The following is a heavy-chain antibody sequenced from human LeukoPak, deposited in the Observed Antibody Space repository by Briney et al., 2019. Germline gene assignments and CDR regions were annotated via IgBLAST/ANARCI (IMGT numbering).Heavy chain of an antibody. CDR3: ARDAGSTTVVTPYYFDY. Sequence: ETLSLTCTVSGGSISSYYWNWIRQPPGKGLEWVANIKQDGSEKYVNSVKGRFTISRDNAKNSLYLQMNSLRAEDTAVYYCARDAGSTTVVTPYYFDYWGQGTLVTVSS. J-gene: IGHJ4*02. CDR1: GGSISSYY. CDR2: IKQDGSEK. V-gene: IGHV3-7*01. D-gene: IGHD4-23*01.